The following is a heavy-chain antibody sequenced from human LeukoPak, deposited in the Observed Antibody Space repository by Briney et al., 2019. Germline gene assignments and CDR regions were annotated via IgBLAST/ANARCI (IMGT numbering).Heavy chain of an antibody. Sequence: GGSLRLSCAASGFTFSDYYMSWIRQAPGKGLEWVSHISTSSSYTNYADSVKGRFTISRENAENSLYLQMDSLRAEDTAVYYCARGRLGGSGSYYNVLDYWGQGTLVTVSS. CDR3: ARGRLGGSGSYYNVLDY. J-gene: IGHJ4*02. D-gene: IGHD3-10*01. CDR1: GFTFSDYY. CDR2: ISTSSSYT. V-gene: IGHV3-11*05.